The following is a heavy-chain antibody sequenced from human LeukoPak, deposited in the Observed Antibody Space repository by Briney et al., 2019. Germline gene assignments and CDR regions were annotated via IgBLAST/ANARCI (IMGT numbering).Heavy chain of an antibody. J-gene: IGHJ5*02. CDR2: ISGSGGST. CDR3: AKAGIMGSGFLNWFDP. CDR1: GFTFSSYA. Sequence: GGSLRLSCAASGFTFSSYAMTGVRQSPGKGLEWVSAISGSGGSTYYADSVKGRFTISRDNSKNTLYLQVNSLRAEDTAVYYCAKAGIMGSGFLNWFDPWGQGTLVTVSS. V-gene: IGHV3-23*01. D-gene: IGHD6-19*01.